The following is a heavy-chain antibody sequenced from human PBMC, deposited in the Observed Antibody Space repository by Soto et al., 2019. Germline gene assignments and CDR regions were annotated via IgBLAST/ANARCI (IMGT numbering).Heavy chain of an antibody. CDR1: GDSITSGGYY. J-gene: IGHJ4*02. V-gene: IGHV4-61*05. CDR2: IYYSGST. CDR3: ARSGTTGYCRGGSCYYFDY. Sequence: SETLSLTCTVSGDSITSGGYYWGWIRQPPGKGLEWIGYIYYSGSTNYNPSLKSRVTISVDTSKNQFSLKLSSVTAADTAVYYCARSGTTGYCRGGSCYYFDYWGQGTLVTVSS. D-gene: IGHD2-15*01.